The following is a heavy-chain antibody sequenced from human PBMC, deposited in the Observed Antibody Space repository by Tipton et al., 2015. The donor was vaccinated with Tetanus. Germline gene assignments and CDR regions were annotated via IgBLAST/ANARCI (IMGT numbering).Heavy chain of an antibody. D-gene: IGHD1-26*01. V-gene: IGHV3-7*01. CDR2: IKQNGSET. J-gene: IGHJ5*02. CDR1: GFTFSNYW. CDR3: AREGSSGWFDP. Sequence: SLRLSCAASGFTFSNYWMSWVRQAPGKGLEWVANIKQNGSETSYVDSVKGRFTISRDNAKNSLYLQMNSLRADDTALYYCAREGSSGWFDPWGRGTLVTVSS.